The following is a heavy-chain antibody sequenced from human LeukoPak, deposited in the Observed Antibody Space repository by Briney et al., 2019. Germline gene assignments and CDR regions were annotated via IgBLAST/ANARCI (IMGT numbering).Heavy chain of an antibody. J-gene: IGHJ4*02. Sequence: GGSLRLSCAASGFTFSSCAMSWVRQAPGKGLEWVSAISGSGGSTYYADSVKGRFTISRDNSKNTLYLQMNSLRAEDTAVYYCAKCPHFGVVRGAAIDYWGQGTLVTVSS. D-gene: IGHD3-3*01. V-gene: IGHV3-23*01. CDR3: AKCPHFGVVRGAAIDY. CDR2: ISGSGGST. CDR1: GFTFSSCA.